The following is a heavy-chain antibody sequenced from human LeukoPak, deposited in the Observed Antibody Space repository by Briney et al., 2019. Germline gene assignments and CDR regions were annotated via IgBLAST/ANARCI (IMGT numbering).Heavy chain of an antibody. V-gene: IGHV1-69*13. D-gene: IGHD6-19*01. CDR2: IIPIFGTA. Sequence: GASVKVSCKASGGTFSSYAISWVRQAPGQGLEWMGGIIPIFGTANYAQKFQGRVTITADESTSTAYMGLSSLRSEDTAVYYCARKYSSGWENWFDPWGQGTLVTVSS. CDR3: ARKYSSGWENWFDP. CDR1: GGTFSSYA. J-gene: IGHJ5*02.